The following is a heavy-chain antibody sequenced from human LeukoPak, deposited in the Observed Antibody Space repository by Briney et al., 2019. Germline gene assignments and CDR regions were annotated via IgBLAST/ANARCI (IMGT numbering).Heavy chain of an antibody. Sequence: GGSLRLSCAASGFTFDKFAMSWVPQAPGKGLQWVSTITSGADTYYADSVKGRFPISRDNSRNTVSVQMHSLRADDTAVYFCAKGDNFGRVADAFDSWGQGTMVTVSS. J-gene: IGHJ3*01. D-gene: IGHD1-1*01. CDR3: AKGDNFGRVADAFDS. V-gene: IGHV3-23*01. CDR2: ITSGADT. CDR1: GFTFDKFA.